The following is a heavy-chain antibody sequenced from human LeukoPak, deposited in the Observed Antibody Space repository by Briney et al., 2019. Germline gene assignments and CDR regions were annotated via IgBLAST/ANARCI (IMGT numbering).Heavy chain of an antibody. J-gene: IGHJ4*02. Sequence: GGSLRLSCAASAFTFSSYSMNWVRQAPGEGLEWVSSIDSDSRLMYYAESVKGPCTISRDNARNSLYLQLNSLRAEDTAVYFCERDLFDDYSLDYWGQGTLVTVSS. D-gene: IGHD3-16*01. V-gene: IGHV3-21*01. CDR1: AFTFSSYS. CDR3: ERDLFDDYSLDY. CDR2: IDSDSRLM.